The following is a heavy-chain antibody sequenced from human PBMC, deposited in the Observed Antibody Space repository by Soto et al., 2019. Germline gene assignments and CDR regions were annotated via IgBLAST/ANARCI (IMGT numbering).Heavy chain of an antibody. J-gene: IGHJ4*02. CDR3: ARGEGTLTGFHMDPFDY. CDR2: IKQDGSEK. Sequence: EVQLVESGGGLVQPGGSLRLSCAASEFTFSSYWMSWVRQAPGMGLEWVANIKQDGSEKYYVDSVKGRFTISRDNAKNSLSLQMDSLRAEDTAVYYCARGEGTLTGFHMDPFDYWGQGTLVTVSS. D-gene: IGHD3-9*01. CDR1: EFTFSSYW. V-gene: IGHV3-7*01.